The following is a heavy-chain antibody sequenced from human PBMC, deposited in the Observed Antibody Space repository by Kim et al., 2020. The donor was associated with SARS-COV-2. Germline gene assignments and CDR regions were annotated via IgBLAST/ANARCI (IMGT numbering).Heavy chain of an antibody. D-gene: IGHD3-10*01. CDR3: ARGPRGHNYGSGSPDY. CDR1: GYTFTSYG. V-gene: IGHV1-18*01. Sequence: ASVKVSCKASGYTFTSYGISWVRQAPGQGLEWMGWTSGYNGNTNYAQKLQGRVTMTTDTSTSTAYMELRSLRSDDTAVYYCARGPRGHNYGSGSPDYWGQGTLVTVSS. J-gene: IGHJ4*02. CDR2: TSGYNGNT.